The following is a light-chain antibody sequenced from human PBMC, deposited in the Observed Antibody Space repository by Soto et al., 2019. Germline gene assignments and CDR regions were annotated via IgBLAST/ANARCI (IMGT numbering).Light chain of an antibody. V-gene: IGKV1-39*01. CDR1: QSISSY. J-gene: IGKJ2*01. CDR3: QQSYSAPYT. CDR2: AAS. Sequence: DIQMTQSPSSLSASVGDRVTITCRASQSISSYVNWYQQIPGKAPKVLIYAASSLQSGVPSRFSGSGSGTAVTLTISSLQPEDFATYYCQQSYSAPYTFGQGTKLQIK.